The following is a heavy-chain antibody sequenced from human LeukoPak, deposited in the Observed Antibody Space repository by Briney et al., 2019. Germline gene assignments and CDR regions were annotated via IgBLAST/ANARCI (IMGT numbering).Heavy chain of an antibody. J-gene: IGHJ3*02. CDR3: AKEIGYCSSTSCALWDVFDI. V-gene: IGHV3-9*03. CDR2: ITWDSGSI. Sequence: QPGGSLRLSYAASGFTFDGYAMHWVRQAPGKGLEWVSGITWDSGSIGYAESVKGRFTISRDNAKNSLYLQMNRLRAEDMALYYCAKEIGYCSSTSCALWDVFDIWGQGTMVTVSS. D-gene: IGHD2-2*01. CDR1: GFTFDGYA.